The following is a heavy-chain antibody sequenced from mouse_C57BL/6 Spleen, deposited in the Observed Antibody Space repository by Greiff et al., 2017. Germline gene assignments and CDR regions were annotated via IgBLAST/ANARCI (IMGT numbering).Heavy chain of an antibody. D-gene: IGHD1-1*01. CDR2: IYPRSGNT. V-gene: IGHV1-81*01. Sequence: VQLQQSGAELARPGASVKLSCKASGYTFTSYGISWVKQRTGQGLEWIGEIYPRSGNTYYNEKFKGKATLTADKSSSTAYMELRSLTSEDSAVYFCARRDGSSWGDYAMDYWGQGTSVTGSS. CDR3: ARRDGSSWGDYAMDY. CDR1: GYTFTSYG. J-gene: IGHJ4*01.